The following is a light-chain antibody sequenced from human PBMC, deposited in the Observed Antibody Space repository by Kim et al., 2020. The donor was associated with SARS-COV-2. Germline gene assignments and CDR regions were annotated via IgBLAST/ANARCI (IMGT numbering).Light chain of an antibody. J-gene: IGKJ2*01. CDR1: QSISSEF. V-gene: IGKV3-20*01. CDR2: GAS. CDR3: QQYTTSPPAYT. Sequence: PGESATLSCRASQSISSEFLAWYQRISGQPPRLLIFGASNRAAGIPDRFSGGGSGTDFTLTITRLEPADSAVYYCQQYTTSPPAYTFGQGTKLEI.